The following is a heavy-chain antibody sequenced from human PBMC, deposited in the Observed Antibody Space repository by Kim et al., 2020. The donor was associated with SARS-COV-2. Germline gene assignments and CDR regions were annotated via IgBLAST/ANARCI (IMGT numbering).Heavy chain of an antibody. V-gene: IGHV4-39*07. CDR3: ARDAITMISPGPHLFDY. Sequence: LKRRVTISVDTSKNQFSLKLSSVTAADTAVYYCARDAITMISPGPHLFDYWGQGTLVTVSS. D-gene: IGHD3-22*01. J-gene: IGHJ4*02.